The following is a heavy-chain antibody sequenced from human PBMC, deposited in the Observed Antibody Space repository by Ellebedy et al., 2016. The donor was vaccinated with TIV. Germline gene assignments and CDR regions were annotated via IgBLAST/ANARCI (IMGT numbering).Heavy chain of an antibody. CDR1: GFTFSDYY. CDR3: AKEGSGVTHVDA. V-gene: IGHV3-11*01. Sequence: GESLKISCKASGFTFSDYYMSWIRQAPGKGLEWVSYISGSGRTIFYADSVKGRFTISRDNTKNALYLQMNSLRVDDTARYYCAKEGSGVTHVDAWGQGTLVTVSS. D-gene: IGHD2-21*02. J-gene: IGHJ5*02. CDR2: ISGSGRTI.